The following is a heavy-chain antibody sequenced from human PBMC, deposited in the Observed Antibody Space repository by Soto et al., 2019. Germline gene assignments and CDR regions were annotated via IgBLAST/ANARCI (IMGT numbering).Heavy chain of an antibody. Sequence: QVQLQESGPGLVKPSETLSLTCTVSVSGGSVSTGVHYWSWIRQPPGKGLEWIGYIYYSGSTTDNPSPKSRVTIAVHTSKNQFSLTLTSVTAADTAVYYCARGYYTSWYWFDRWGRGTLVTVSS. V-gene: IGHV4-61*08. D-gene: IGHD6-13*01. J-gene: IGHJ2*01. CDR1: GGSVSTGVHY. CDR2: IYYSGST. CDR3: ARGYYTSWYWFDR.